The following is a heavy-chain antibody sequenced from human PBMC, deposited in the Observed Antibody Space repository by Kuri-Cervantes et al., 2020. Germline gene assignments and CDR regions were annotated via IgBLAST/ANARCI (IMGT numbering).Heavy chain of an antibody. CDR1: GGSISSSSYY. Sequence: ESLKISCTVSGGSISSSSYYWGWIRQPPGKGLEWIGSIYYSGSTYYNPSLKSRVTISVDTSKNQFSLKLSSVTAADTAVYYCAKIAVAGTSYFDYWGQGTLVTVSS. J-gene: IGHJ4*02. V-gene: IGHV4-39*01. D-gene: IGHD6-19*01. CDR3: AKIAVAGTSYFDY. CDR2: IYYSGST.